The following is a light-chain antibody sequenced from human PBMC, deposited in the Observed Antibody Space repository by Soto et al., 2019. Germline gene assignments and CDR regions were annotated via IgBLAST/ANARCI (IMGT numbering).Light chain of an antibody. CDR2: DAY. Sequence: EIVLTQSPATLSLSPGEGATLSCRASQSVSSYLAWYQQKPGQAPRLLIYDAYNRATGIPPRFSGSGSGTDFTLTISSLEPEDSAVYYCQQRHMWPITFGQGTRLEIK. J-gene: IGKJ5*01. V-gene: IGKV3-11*01. CDR3: QQRHMWPIT. CDR1: QSVSSY.